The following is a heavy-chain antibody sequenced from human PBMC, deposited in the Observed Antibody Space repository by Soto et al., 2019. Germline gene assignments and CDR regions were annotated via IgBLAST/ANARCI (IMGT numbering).Heavy chain of an antibody. CDR1: GFTFSSYA. Sequence: EVQLLESGGGLVQPGGSLRLSCAASGFTFSSYAMSWVRQAPGKGLEWVSAISGSGGSTYYADSVKGRFTISRDNSKNTLYLQMHSLRAEDTAVYYCAKGRVGARAFDIWGQGTMVTVSS. CDR2: ISGSGGST. V-gene: IGHV3-23*01. J-gene: IGHJ3*02. D-gene: IGHD1-26*01. CDR3: AKGRVGARAFDI.